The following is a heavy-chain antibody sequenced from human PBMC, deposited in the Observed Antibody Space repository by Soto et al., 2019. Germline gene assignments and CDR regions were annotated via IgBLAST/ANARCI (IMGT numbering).Heavy chain of an antibody. CDR1: GFTFSSYA. CDR3: ARIGALRYFDWLLLDYGMDV. Sequence: GGSLRLSCAASGFTFSSYAMSWVRQAPGKGLEWVSSISSSSIYIYYADSVKGRFTISRDNAKNSLYLQMNSLRAEDTAVYYCARIGALRYFDWLLLDYGMDVWGQGTTVTVSS. V-gene: IGHV3-21*01. J-gene: IGHJ6*02. CDR2: ISSSSIYI. D-gene: IGHD3-9*01.